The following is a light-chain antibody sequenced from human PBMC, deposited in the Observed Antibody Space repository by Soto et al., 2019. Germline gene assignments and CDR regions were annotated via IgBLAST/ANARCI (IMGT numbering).Light chain of an antibody. Sequence: EIMMTQSPGTLSVSPGERATLSCRASQSVSSNLAWYHQKPGQPPRLLSYGASTRATGIPTRFSGSGSGTDFTLTISSLPSEDFAVYYCQQYNNWPPWTFGQGTKVEIK. CDR1: QSVSSN. V-gene: IGKV3-15*01. CDR3: QQYNNWPPWT. CDR2: GAS. J-gene: IGKJ1*01.